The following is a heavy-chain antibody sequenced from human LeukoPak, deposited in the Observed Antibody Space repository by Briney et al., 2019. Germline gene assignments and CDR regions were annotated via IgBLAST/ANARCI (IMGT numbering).Heavy chain of an antibody. CDR2: IHSSGST. CDR3: ARVHNYNFDY. J-gene: IGHJ4*02. V-gene: IGHV4-59*02. CDR1: GDSVSNYY. Sequence: SETLSLTFTVSGDSVSNYYWTWIRQPPGKGLEYIGYIHSSGSTNYSPSLKSRVTMSLDTSKNQFSLKLTSVTAAGTAVYYCARVHNYNFDYWGQGTLVTVSS. D-gene: IGHD4-11*01.